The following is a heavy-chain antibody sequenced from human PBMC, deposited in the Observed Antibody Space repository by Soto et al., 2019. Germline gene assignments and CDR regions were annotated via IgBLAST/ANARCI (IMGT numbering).Heavy chain of an antibody. Sequence: ASVKVSCKASGCTFSSYAISWVRQAPGQGLEWMGGIIPIFGTANYAQKFQGRVTITADESTGTTYMELSSLRSEDTAVYYCARDRSDIVVVTADGNWFEPWGQRTLVSVSS. CDR1: GCTFSSYA. J-gene: IGHJ5*02. V-gene: IGHV1-69*13. CDR3: ARDRSDIVVVTADGNWFEP. CDR2: IIPIFGTA. D-gene: IGHD2-2*01.